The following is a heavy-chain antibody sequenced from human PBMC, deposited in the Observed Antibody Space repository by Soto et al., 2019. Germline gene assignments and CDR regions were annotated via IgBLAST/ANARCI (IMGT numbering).Heavy chain of an antibody. Sequence: GGSLRLSCAASVFTFSNYAMSWVRQAPGKGLEWVSLVSATAGTTYYTDSVKGRVTISRDNSRNTVYLQMNSLRADDTAVYYCAKDRLAGGFDYWGQGSLVTVSS. D-gene: IGHD3-16*01. J-gene: IGHJ4*02. CDR3: AKDRLAGGFDY. CDR2: VSATAGTT. V-gene: IGHV3-23*01. CDR1: VFTFSNYA.